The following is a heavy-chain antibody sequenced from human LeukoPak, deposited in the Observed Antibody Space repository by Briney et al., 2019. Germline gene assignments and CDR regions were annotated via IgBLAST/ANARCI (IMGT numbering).Heavy chain of an antibody. CDR3: AREGGPGGDYGSIDS. Sequence: SETLSLTCAVYGGSFSGYYWSWIRQPAGKQPEWIGRMYTSGSTYYNPSLKSRVTMSADTSKNQFSLKLTPVTAADTSVYYCAREGGPGGDYGSIDSWGQGTLVTVSS. CDR1: GGSFSGYY. CDR2: MYTSGST. J-gene: IGHJ4*02. V-gene: IGHV4-4*07. D-gene: IGHD4-17*01.